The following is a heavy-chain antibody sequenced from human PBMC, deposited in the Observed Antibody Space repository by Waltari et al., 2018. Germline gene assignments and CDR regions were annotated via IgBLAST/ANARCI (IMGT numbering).Heavy chain of an antibody. J-gene: IGHJ6*02. Sequence: EVQLVESGGGLVQPGGSLRVSCAASGFNFNNYWMHWVRQVPGKGLVWVSRINGDGSSTTYADAVKGRFTISRDNAKNTLDLQMNSLRAEDTAVYYCAKEIYRWRLHRYYYYGMDVWGQGTTVTVSS. D-gene: IGHD2-15*01. CDR1: GFNFNNYW. CDR3: AKEIYRWRLHRYYYYGMDV. V-gene: IGHV3-74*01. CDR2: INGDGSST.